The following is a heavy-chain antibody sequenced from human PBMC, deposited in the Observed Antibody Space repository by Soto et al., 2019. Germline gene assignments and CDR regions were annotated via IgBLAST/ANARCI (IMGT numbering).Heavy chain of an antibody. CDR3: ASFTSMGMDV. CDR1: GGTFSSYT. J-gene: IGHJ6*02. Sequence: QVQLVQSGAEVKKPGSSVKVSCKASGGTFSSYTISWVRQAPGQGLAWMGRIIPILGIANYAQKFQGRVTITADKSTSTAYMELSSLRSEDTAVYYCASFTSMGMDVWGQGTTVTVSS. CDR2: IIPILGIA. V-gene: IGHV1-69*02. D-gene: IGHD3-3*01.